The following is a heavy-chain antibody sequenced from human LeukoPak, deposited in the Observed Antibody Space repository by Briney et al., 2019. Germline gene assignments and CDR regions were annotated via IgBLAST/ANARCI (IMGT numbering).Heavy chain of an antibody. CDR2: INHSGST. V-gene: IGHV4-34*01. CDR1: GGSFSGYY. CDR3: ARRPWRGSYGWFDP. D-gene: IGHD1-26*01. J-gene: IGHJ5*02. Sequence: SETLSLTCAVYGGSFSGYYWSWIRQPPGKGLEWIGEINHSGSTNYNPSLKSRVTISVDTSKNQFSLKLSSVTAADTAVYYCARRPWRGSYGWFDPWGQGTLVTVSS.